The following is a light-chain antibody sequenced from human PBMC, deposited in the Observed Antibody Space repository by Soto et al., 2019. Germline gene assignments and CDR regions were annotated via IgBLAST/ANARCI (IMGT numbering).Light chain of an antibody. CDR3: QQFAKSST. V-gene: IGKV1-5*01. Sequence: IQMTQSPSTLSASVGDRVTITCRASHNIERWMAWYQQKRGRAPSLLTFDATTLHSGVPSRFSGGGSGTEFTLTINGLQPDDFATYYCQQFAKSSTFGQGTTVEIK. CDR2: DAT. J-gene: IGKJ1*01. CDR1: HNIERW.